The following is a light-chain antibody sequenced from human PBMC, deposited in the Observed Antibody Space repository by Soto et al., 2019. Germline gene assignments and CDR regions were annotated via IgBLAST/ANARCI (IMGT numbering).Light chain of an antibody. CDR1: QSVSSSY. CDR3: HQYGSSLQAT. Sequence: EIVLTQSPGTLSLSPGERATLSCRASQSVSSSYLAWYQQKPGQAPRLLIYGASSRATGIPDRFSGSGSGTDLALTISRLEPADLAVDYGHQYGSSLQATFGQGTKVEIK. J-gene: IGKJ1*01. CDR2: GAS. V-gene: IGKV3-20*01.